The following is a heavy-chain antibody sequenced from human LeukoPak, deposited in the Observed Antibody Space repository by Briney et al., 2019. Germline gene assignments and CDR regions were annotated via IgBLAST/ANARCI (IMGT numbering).Heavy chain of an antibody. Sequence: SQTLSLTCTVSGGSISSGDYYWSWIRQPPGKGLEWIGYIYYSGSTYYNPSLKSRVTISVDTSKNQFSLKLSSVTVADTAVYYCAREAEKDCWFDPWGQGTLVTVSS. CDR1: GGSISSGDYY. CDR2: IYYSGST. D-gene: IGHD3/OR15-3a*01. CDR3: AREAEKDCWFDP. V-gene: IGHV4-30-4*08. J-gene: IGHJ5*02.